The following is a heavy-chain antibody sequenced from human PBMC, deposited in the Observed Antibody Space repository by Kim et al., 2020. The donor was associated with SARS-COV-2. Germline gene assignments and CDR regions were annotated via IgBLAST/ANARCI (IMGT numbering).Heavy chain of an antibody. V-gene: IGHV4-59*01. CDR3: ASRDDSSGYSFAY. CDR1: GGSIANYY. CDR2: IYYSGST. J-gene: IGHJ4*02. Sequence: SETLSLTCTVSGGSIANYYWSWIRQPPGKGLEWIGYIYYSGSTNYNPSLKSRVTISVDTSKNQFSLKLNSVTAADTAVYYCASRDDSSGYSFAYWGQGTLVTVSS. D-gene: IGHD3-22*01.